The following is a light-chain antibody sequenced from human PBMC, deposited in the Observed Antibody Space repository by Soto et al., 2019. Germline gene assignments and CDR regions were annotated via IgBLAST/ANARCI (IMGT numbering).Light chain of an antibody. CDR1: QSVGNSH. J-gene: IGKJ4*01. Sequence: EIGLTQSPGTLSLSPGEGATLSCRASQSVGNSHVAWYQKKPGQAPRLLISGTYSRATGIPDRFRGSGSDTDFTLTITSLEPEDFAVYYCQQWRSSPLSFGAGTKIEMK. CDR2: GTY. V-gene: IGKV3-20*01. CDR3: QQWRSSPLS.